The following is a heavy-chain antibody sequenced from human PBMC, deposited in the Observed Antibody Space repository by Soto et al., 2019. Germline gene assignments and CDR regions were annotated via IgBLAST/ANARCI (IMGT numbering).Heavy chain of an antibody. CDR2: IYYSGST. CDR3: ARRGDYVFAFDI. V-gene: IGHV4-30-4*01. J-gene: IGHJ3*02. Sequence: PSETLSLTCTVSGGSISSGDYYWSWIRQPPGKGLEWIGYIYYSGSTYYNPSLKSRVTISVDTSKNQFSLKLSSVTAADTAVYYCARRGDYVFAFDIWGQGTMVTVSS. D-gene: IGHD4-17*01. CDR1: GGSISSGDYY.